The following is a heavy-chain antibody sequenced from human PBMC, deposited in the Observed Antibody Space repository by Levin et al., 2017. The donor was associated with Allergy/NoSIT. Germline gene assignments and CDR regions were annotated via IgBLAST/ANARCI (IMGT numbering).Heavy chain of an antibody. V-gene: IGHV3-48*02. Sequence: GGSLRLSCAASGFTFSSYSMNWVRQAPGKGLEWVSYISSSSSTIYYADSVKGRFTISRDNAKNSLYLQMNSLRDEDTAVYYCARLSYYGSGSFWFDLWGRGTLVTVSS. CDR1: GFTFSSYS. CDR3: ARLSYYGSGSFWFDL. CDR2: ISSSSSTI. J-gene: IGHJ2*01. D-gene: IGHD3-10*01.